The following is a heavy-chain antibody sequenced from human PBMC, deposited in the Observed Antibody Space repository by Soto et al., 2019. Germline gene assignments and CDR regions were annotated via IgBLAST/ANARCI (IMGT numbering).Heavy chain of an antibody. CDR2: ISGSGGST. Sequence: EVQLLKSGGGLVRPGGSLRLSCAASGFTFSSYAMSWVRQAPGKGLEWVSAISGSGGSTYYADSVKGRFNISRDNSKNTLYLQMNSLRAEDTAVYYGAKPPYPGSRYYYYYMDVWGKGTTVTVSS. D-gene: IGHD2-15*01. V-gene: IGHV3-23*01. CDR3: AKPPYPGSRYYYYYMDV. CDR1: GFTFSSYA. J-gene: IGHJ6*03.